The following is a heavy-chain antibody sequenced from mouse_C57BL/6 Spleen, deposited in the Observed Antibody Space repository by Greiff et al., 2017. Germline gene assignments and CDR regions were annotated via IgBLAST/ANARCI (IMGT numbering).Heavy chain of an antibody. V-gene: IGHV1-22*01. CDR1: GYTFTDYN. CDR3: ASWYDPFAY. J-gene: IGHJ3*01. CDR2: INPNNGGT. D-gene: IGHD2-3*01. Sequence: DVKLVESGPELVKPGASVKMSCKASGYTFTDYNMHWVKQSHGKSLEWIGYINPNNGGTSYNQKFKGKATLTVNKSSSTAYMELRSLTSEDSAVYYCASWYDPFAYWGQGTLVTVSA.